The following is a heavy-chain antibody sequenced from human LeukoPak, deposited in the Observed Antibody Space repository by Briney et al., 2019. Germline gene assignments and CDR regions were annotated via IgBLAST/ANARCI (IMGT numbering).Heavy chain of an antibody. CDR2: IHYIAGT. D-gene: IGHD5-24*01. V-gene: IGHV4-59*11. Sequence: SSETLSLTCTVSGPSIRSHYWNWIRQIPGKGLEWIGYIHYIAGTNYNPALKSQVTMSLDMSKNQFSLRLNSVTAADTAVYYCARDLLEGYTKSAFGIWGQGTMVTVSS. CDR1: GPSIRSHY. J-gene: IGHJ3*02. CDR3: ARDLLEGYTKSAFGI.